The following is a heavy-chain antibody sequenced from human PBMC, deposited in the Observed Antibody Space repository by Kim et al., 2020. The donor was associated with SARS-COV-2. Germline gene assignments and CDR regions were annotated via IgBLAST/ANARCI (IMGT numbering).Heavy chain of an antibody. CDR2: MDPNSGGT. D-gene: IGHD2-2*01. V-gene: IGHV1-2*06. CDR3: LVPAAASHVFDF. CDR1: GYTFTGYY. J-gene: IGHJ3*01. Sequence: ASVKVSCKAFGYTFTGYYLHWVRQAPGQGLEWMGRMDPNSGGTYYAQKFQGRVTMTRDTSISTAYMELSSLRSDDTAMYYCLVPAAASHVFDFWGQGSVVTVSS.